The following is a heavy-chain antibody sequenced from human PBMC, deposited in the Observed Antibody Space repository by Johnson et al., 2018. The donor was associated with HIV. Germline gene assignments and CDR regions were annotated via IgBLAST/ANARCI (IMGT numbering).Heavy chain of an antibody. CDR1: GFIFSNYG. CDR3: ARGRWELYGDDAFDI. Sequence: QVQLVESGGGVVQPGRSLRLSCAASGFIFSNYGVHWVRQAPGKGLEWVAGMNYDGSQKNYADPVKGRFTISRDNSKNTLYLQMNSLRAEDTAVYYCARGRWELYGDDAFDIWGQGTMVTVSS. J-gene: IGHJ3*02. D-gene: IGHD1-26*01. CDR2: MNYDGSQK. V-gene: IGHV3-30*03.